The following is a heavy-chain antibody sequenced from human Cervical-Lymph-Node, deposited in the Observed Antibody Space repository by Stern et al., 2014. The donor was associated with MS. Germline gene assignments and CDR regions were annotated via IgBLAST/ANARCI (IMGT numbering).Heavy chain of an antibody. Sequence: MQLVESGGGLVKPGGSLRLSCAASGFTFNDYYMSWIRQALGKGLEWVSYSSTDDATKYYADSVKGRFTISRDNAKNFLYLQMDSLRAEDTAVYYCARGYKFAANWGQGILVTVSS. J-gene: IGHJ4*02. D-gene: IGHD5-18*01. CDR1: GFTFNDYY. CDR3: ARGYKFAAN. CDR2: SSTDDATK. V-gene: IGHV3-11*01.